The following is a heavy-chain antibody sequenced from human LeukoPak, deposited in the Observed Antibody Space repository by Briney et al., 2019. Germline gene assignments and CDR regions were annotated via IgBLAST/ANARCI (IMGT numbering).Heavy chain of an antibody. CDR1: GFNFSSYS. J-gene: IGHJ4*02. CDR2: ISSSSSYI. D-gene: IGHD6-13*01. Sequence: PGGSLRLSCAASGFNFSSYSMNWVRQAPGKGLEWVSSISSSSSYIYYADSVKGRFTISRDNAKNSLYLQMNSLRAEDTAVYYCAREEYSSRSGFDYWGQGTLVTVSS. CDR3: AREEYSSRSGFDY. V-gene: IGHV3-21*01.